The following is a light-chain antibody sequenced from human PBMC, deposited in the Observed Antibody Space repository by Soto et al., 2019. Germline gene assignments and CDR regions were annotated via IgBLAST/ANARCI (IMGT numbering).Light chain of an antibody. CDR1: SSDVGAYDF. CDR3: SSHTTRNTRV. J-gene: IGLJ1*01. CDR2: EVR. V-gene: IGLV2-14*03. Sequence: ALTQPASVSGSPGHSITISCTGTSSDVGAYDFVSWYQQHPDKAPKLMIYEVRGRPSGVSNRFSGSKSFNTATLTISGLQAEDEADYYCSSHTTRNTRVFGTGTKVTVL.